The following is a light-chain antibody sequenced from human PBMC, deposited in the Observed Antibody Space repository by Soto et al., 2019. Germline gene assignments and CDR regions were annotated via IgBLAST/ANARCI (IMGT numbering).Light chain of an antibody. Sequence: IQLTQSPSSMSASVGDRVTITCRASQGISSYLAWYQQKPGKAPKLLIYAASTLQSGVPSRFSGSVSGTDFTLTISSLQPQDFATYYGQQYKSYSPRTFGQGTKVDIK. CDR3: QQYKSYSPRT. CDR1: QGISSY. J-gene: IGKJ1*01. CDR2: AAS. V-gene: IGKV1-9*01.